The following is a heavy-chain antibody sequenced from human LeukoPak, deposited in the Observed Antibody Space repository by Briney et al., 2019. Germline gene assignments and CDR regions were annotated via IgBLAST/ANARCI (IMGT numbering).Heavy chain of an antibody. V-gene: IGHV3-7*01. CDR1: GFRFSGQW. CDR2: INSDGSAK. CDR3: ADLGTSD. J-gene: IGHJ4*02. D-gene: IGHD1-7*01. Sequence: GGSLRLSCAVSGFRFSGQWMTWVPQAPGTGLEWVATINSDGSAKYHVDSVKGRFTISRDNAKNLVYLQMSILRAEDTAVYYCADLGTSDCGQGTLVTVSS.